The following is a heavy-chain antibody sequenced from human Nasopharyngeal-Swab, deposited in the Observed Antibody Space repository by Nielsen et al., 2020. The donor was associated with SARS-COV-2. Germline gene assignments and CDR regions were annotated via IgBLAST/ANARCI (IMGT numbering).Heavy chain of an antibody. D-gene: IGHD6-25*01. V-gene: IGHV3-9*01. J-gene: IGHJ4*02. CDR2: ISWNSGSI. CDR1: GFTFDDYA. CDR3: ARDVGLGSFDY. Sequence: SPKISCAASGFTFDDYAMHWVRQAPGKGLEWVSGISWNSGSIGYADSVKGRFTISRDNSKNSLYLQMNSLRAEDTAVYYCARDVGLGSFDYWGQGTLVTVSS.